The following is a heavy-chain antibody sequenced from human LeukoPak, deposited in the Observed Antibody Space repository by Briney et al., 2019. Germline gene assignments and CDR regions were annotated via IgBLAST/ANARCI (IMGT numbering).Heavy chain of an antibody. CDR1: GFTFGTYA. V-gene: IGHV3-30*04. CDR2: ISYDGSNK. D-gene: IGHD3-22*01. J-gene: IGHJ4*02. CDR3: AKDVRRYYDSSGPLDY. Sequence: GRSLRLSCAASGFTFGTYAMHWVRQAPGKGLEWVAVISYDGSNKYYADSVKGRFTISRDNSKNTLYLQMNSLRAEDTAVYYCAKDVRRYYDSSGPLDYWGQGTLVTVSS.